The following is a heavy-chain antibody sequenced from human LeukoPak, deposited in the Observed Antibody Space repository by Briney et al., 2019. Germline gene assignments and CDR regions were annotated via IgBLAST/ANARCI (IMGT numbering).Heavy chain of an antibody. Sequence: GGSLRLSCAASGFTFSSYGMHWVRQAPGKGLEWVAVIWYDGSNKYYADSVKGRFTISRDTSKNTLYLQMNSLRAEDTAVYYCARGAIPVTYYYDSSGYGLDYWGQGTLVTVSS. J-gene: IGHJ4*02. D-gene: IGHD3-22*01. CDR2: IWYDGSNK. V-gene: IGHV3-33*01. CDR3: ARGAIPVTYYYDSSGYGLDY. CDR1: GFTFSSYG.